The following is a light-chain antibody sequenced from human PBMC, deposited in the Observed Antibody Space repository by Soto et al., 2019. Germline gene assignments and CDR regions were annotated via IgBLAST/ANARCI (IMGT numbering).Light chain of an antibody. CDR3: QQRSDWPIT. V-gene: IGKV3-11*01. Sequence: EIVLTQSPATLSLSPGERATLSCRASQSVSSSYLAWYQQKPGQAPRLLIYGASNRATGIPARFSGSGSGTDFTLTISSLEPEDFAVYYCQQRSDWPITFGQGTRLEIK. J-gene: IGKJ5*01. CDR2: GAS. CDR1: QSVSSSY.